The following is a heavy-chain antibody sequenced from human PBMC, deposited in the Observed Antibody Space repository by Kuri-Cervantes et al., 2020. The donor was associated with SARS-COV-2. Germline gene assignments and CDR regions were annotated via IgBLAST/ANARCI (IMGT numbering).Heavy chain of an antibody. J-gene: IGHJ4*02. D-gene: IGHD3-3*01. CDR3: AREMGRFWSNYYPTYFDY. CDR2: IKCDGSEK. V-gene: IGHV3-52*01. CDR1: GFTFSRYW. Sequence: GGSLRLSCAASGFTFSRYWMHWVCQAPEKGLEWVADIKCDGSEKYYVDSVKGRLTISRDTAKNSLYLQMHSLRAEDTAVYYCAREMGRFWSNYYPTYFDYWGQGTLVTVSS.